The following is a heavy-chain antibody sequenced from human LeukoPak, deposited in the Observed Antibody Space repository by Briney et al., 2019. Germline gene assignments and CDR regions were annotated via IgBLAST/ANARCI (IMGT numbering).Heavy chain of an antibody. CDR3: ASEIVVVVAATDDGDDY. CDR2: ISGSGGST. D-gene: IGHD2-15*01. V-gene: IGHV3-23*01. J-gene: IGHJ4*02. Sequence: PGGSLRLSCAASGFTFSSYAMSWVRQAPGKGLEWVSAISGSGGSTYYADSAKGRFTISRDNSKNTLYLQMNSLRAEDTAVYYCASEIVVVVAATDDGDDYWGQGTLVTVSS. CDR1: GFTFSSYA.